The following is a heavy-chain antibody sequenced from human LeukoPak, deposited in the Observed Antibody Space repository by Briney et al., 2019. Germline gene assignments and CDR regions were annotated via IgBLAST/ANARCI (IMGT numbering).Heavy chain of an antibody. Sequence: GASVKVSCKASGYTFTGYYMHWVRQAPGQGLEWMGWINPNSGGTNYAQKLQGRVTMTRDTSISTAYIELSRLRSDDTAVYYCARSWDCSGGSRYEVFDYWGQGTLVTVSS. CDR3: ARSWDCSGGSRYEVFDY. J-gene: IGHJ4*02. CDR2: INPNSGGT. CDR1: GYTFTGYY. D-gene: IGHD2-15*01. V-gene: IGHV1-2*02.